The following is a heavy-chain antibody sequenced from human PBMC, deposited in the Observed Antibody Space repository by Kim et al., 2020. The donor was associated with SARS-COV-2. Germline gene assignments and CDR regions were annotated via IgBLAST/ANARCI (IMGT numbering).Heavy chain of an antibody. CDR3: AKDWGKYSSSYPLDY. Sequence: GGSLRLSCAASGFTFSSYGMHWVRQAPGKGLEWVAVISYDGSNKYYADSVKGRFTISRDNSKNTLYLQMNSLRAEDTAVYYCAKDWGKYSSSYPLDYWG. V-gene: IGHV3-30*18. D-gene: IGHD6-6*01. J-gene: IGHJ4*01. CDR2: ISYDGSNK. CDR1: GFTFSSYG.